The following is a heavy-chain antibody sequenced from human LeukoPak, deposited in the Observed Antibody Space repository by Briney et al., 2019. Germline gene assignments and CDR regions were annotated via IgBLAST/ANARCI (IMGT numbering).Heavy chain of an antibody. D-gene: IGHD6-13*01. V-gene: IGHV4-34*01. CDR2: VTHSGGA. CDR3: ARGPLGSSWHYYYYYGMDV. CDR1: GGSFSDYY. J-gene: IGHJ6*02. Sequence: PWETLSLTCAVYGGSFSDYYWSWIRQPPGKGLEWIGEVTHSGGANYNPSLKSRVTVSVDTSKNQFSLKLSSVTVADTAVYYCARGPLGSSWHYYYYYGMDVWGQGTTVSVSS.